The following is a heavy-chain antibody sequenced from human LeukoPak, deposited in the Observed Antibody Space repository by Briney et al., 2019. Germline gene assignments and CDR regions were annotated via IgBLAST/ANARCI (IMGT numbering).Heavy chain of an antibody. V-gene: IGHV1-46*01. J-gene: IGHJ6*02. CDR1: VYTFTSYY. CDR3: ARAPAYYYDSSGYLGLTGYGMDV. D-gene: IGHD3-22*01. CDR2: INPSGGST. Sequence: ASVTVSCKASVYTFTSYYMHWVRQAPGQGLEWMGIINPSGGSTSYAQKFQGRVTMTRDTSTSTVYMELSSLRSEDTAVYYCARAPAYYYDSSGYLGLTGYGMDVWGQGTTVTVSS.